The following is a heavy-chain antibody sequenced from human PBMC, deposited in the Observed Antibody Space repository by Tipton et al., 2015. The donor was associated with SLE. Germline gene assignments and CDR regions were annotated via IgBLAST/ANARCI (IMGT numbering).Heavy chain of an antibody. D-gene: IGHD3-10*01. J-gene: IGHJ4*01. CDR2: TNPSGNT. V-gene: IGHV4-34*01. Sequence: LRLSCTVSGGSFSAYYWYWSWIRQPPGKGLEWIGQTNPSGNTNYNPSLKSRVTISVDTSNNQLSLKLTSVTAADTAVYYCARGAKERITLVRVRPYYFDYWGQGSLVTVSS. CDR1: GGSFSAYY. CDR3: ARGAKERITLVRVRPYYFDY.